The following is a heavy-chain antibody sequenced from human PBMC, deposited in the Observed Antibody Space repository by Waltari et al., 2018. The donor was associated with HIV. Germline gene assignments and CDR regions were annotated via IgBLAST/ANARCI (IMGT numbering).Heavy chain of an antibody. CDR3: ARDPGSNFWSGYLDH. V-gene: IGHV3-48*02. Sequence: QLVESGGGLVLPGASLRLSCAASGFNFNFYIFTWVRLAPGKGLEWLSYISSIGNSRYVAYSLKDRFTVSRDNAKNSLYLDISSLRDDDTAVYFCARDPGSNFWSGYLDHWGQGVLVTVSS. J-gene: IGHJ4*02. CDR1: GFNFNFYI. CDR2: ISSIGNSR. D-gene: IGHD3-3*01.